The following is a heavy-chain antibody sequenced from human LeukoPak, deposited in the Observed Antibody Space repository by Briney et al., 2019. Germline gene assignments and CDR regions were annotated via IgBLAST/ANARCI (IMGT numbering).Heavy chain of an antibody. CDR3: ARGLQELFDY. CDR1: GGTFSSYA. J-gene: IGHJ4*02. D-gene: IGHD1-26*01. Sequence: GSSVKVSCKASGGTFSSYAISWVRQAPGQGLEWMGGIIPIFGTANYAQKFQGRVTITTDTSTSTAYMELRSLRSDDTAVYYCARGLQELFDYWGQGTLVTVSS. V-gene: IGHV1-69*05. CDR2: IIPIFGTA.